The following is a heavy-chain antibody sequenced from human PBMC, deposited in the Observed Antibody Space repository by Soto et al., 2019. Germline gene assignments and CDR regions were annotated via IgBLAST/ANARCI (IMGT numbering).Heavy chain of an antibody. D-gene: IGHD3-10*01. J-gene: IGHJ4*02. CDR3: GRGVAAWKIGDSETFFDF. V-gene: IGHV1-18*01. CDR2: ISTHTGDG. CDR1: GYTFNTYG. Sequence: QVQLVQSGAEVKKPGASVRVFCKSSGYTFNTYGINWLRQAPGQGLEWMGWISTHTGDGNYAQRFQGRVTLTADTSTSTVYMDLGSLRSDDTAVYYCGRGVAAWKIGDSETFFDFWGQGTQVTVSS.